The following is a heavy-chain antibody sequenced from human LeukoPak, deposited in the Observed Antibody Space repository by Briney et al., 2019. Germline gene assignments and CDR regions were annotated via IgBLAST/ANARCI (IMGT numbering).Heavy chain of an antibody. CDR3: ARSGHYYDSSGYSGY. D-gene: IGHD3-22*01. V-gene: IGHV1-18*01. CDR2: ISAYNGNT. Sequence: ASVTVSCKASGYTFTSYGISWVRQAPGQGLEWMGWISAYNGNTNYAQKLQGRVTMTTDTSTSTAYMELRSLRSDDTAVYYCARSGHYYDSSGYSGYWGQGTLVTVSS. J-gene: IGHJ4*02. CDR1: GYTFTSYG.